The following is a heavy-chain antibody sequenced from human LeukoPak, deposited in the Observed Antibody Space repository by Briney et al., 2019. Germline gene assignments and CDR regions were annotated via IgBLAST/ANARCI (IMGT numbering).Heavy chain of an antibody. D-gene: IGHD6-25*01. Sequence: PGGSLRLSCAASGFTFSSYAMSWVRQAPGKGLEWVSAISGSGGSTYYADSVKGRFTISRDNSKNTLSLQMNSLRAEDTAVYYCATASYSGWTASHDYWGQGTLVTVSS. CDR3: ATASYSGWTASHDY. CDR2: ISGSGGST. CDR1: GFTFSSYA. J-gene: IGHJ4*02. V-gene: IGHV3-23*01.